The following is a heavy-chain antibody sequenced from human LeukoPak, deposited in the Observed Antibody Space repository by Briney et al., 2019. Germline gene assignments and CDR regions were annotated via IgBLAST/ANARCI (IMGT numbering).Heavy chain of an antibody. CDR1: GFTFSSYS. Sequence: GGSLRLSCAXSGFTFSSYSMNWVRQAPGKGLEWVSSISSSSSYICYADSVKGRFTISRDNAKNSLYLQMNSLRAEDTAVYYCASGYQLLYLDYWGQGTLVTVSS. CDR3: ASGYQLLYLDY. CDR2: ISSSSSYI. J-gene: IGHJ4*02. V-gene: IGHV3-21*01. D-gene: IGHD2-2*02.